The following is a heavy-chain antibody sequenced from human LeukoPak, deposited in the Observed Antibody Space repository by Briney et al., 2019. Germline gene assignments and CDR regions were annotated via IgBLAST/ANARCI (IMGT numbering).Heavy chain of an antibody. CDR3: AREKGVSGYDY. CDR2: ITSSTSYI. CDR1: GFTFSDYS. Sequence: GGSLRLSCAASGFTFSDYSMNWVRQAPGKGLEWVSYITSSTSYIYYADSVKGRFTISRDNAKNSLYLQMNSLRAEDTAVYYCAREKGVSGYDYWGQGTVVTVS. J-gene: IGHJ4*02. D-gene: IGHD5/OR15-5a*01. V-gene: IGHV3-21*01.